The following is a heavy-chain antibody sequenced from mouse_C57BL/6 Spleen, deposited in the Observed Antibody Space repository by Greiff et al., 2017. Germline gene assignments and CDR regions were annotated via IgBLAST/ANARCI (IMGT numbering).Heavy chain of an antibody. CDR3: ARHYYGSSYGYAMDY. J-gene: IGHJ4*01. CDR2: IDPSDSYT. CDR1: GYTFTSYW. Sequence: VQLQQPGAELVMPGASVKLSCKASGYTFTSYWMHWVKQRPGQGLEWIGEIDPSDSYTNYNQKFKGKSTLTVDKSSSTAYMQLSSLTSEDSAVYYCARHYYGSSYGYAMDYWGQGTSVTFSS. D-gene: IGHD1-1*01. V-gene: IGHV1-69*01.